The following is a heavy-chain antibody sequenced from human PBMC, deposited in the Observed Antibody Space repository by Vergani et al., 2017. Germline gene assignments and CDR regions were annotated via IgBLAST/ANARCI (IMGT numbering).Heavy chain of an antibody. J-gene: IGHJ3*01. Sequence: QVQLQESGPGLVKPLETLSLTCAVSGYSISSGYYWGFIRQPPGKGLEWIGSISSSGSPYYNPTLKSRLAFSVDTSKNLFSLRLKSVTATDTGMYYCARPVGPSAIADGYHVWGQGTMVTVS. CDR2: ISSSGSP. D-gene: IGHD3-10*01. V-gene: IGHV4-38-2*01. CDR3: ARPVGPSAIADGYHV. CDR1: GYSISSGYY.